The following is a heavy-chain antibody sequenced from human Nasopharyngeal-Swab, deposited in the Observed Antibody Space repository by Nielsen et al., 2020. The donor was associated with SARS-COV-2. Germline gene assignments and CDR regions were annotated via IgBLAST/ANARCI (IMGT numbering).Heavy chain of an antibody. CDR3: ARREWLQFDY. D-gene: IGHD5-24*01. CDR1: GGSISSSNW. Sequence: SETLSLTCGVSGGSISSSNWWSWVRQSPGKGLEWIGEIYRRGSTNYNPSLKSRVTISVDKSKNQFSLQLTSVTAADTAVYYCARREWLQFDYWGPGTLVTVSS. J-gene: IGHJ4*02. V-gene: IGHV4-4*02. CDR2: IYRRGST.